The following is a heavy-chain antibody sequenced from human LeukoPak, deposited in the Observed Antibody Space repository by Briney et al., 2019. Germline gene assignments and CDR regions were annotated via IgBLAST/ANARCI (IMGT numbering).Heavy chain of an antibody. CDR1: GGTFSSYA. V-gene: IGHV1-69*13. CDR2: IIPIFGTA. D-gene: IGHD1-1*01. Sequence: SVKVSCTASGGTFSSYAISWVRQAPGQGLEWMGGIIPIFGTANYAQKFQGRVTITADESTSTAYMELSSLRSEDTAVYYCARLEVSGNDGYAFDIWGQGTMVTVSS. J-gene: IGHJ3*02. CDR3: ARLEVSGNDGYAFDI.